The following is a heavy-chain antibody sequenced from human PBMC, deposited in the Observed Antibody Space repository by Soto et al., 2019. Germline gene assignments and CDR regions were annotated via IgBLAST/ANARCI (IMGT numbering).Heavy chain of an antibody. Sequence: SETLSLTCAVYGGSFSGYYWSWIRQPPGKGLEWIGEINHSGSTNYNPSLKSRVTISVDTSKNQFSLKLSSVTAADTAVYYCARGLKAVAGRNVNWFDPWGQGTLVTVSS. V-gene: IGHV4-34*01. CDR3: ARGLKAVAGRNVNWFDP. CDR2: INHSGST. D-gene: IGHD6-19*01. CDR1: GGSFSGYY. J-gene: IGHJ5*02.